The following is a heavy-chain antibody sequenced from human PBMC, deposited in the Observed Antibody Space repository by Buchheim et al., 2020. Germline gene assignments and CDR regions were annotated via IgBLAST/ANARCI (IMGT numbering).Heavy chain of an antibody. D-gene: IGHD3-22*01. Sequence: QVQLVESGGGVVQPGRSLRLSCAASGFTFSSYAMHWVRQAPGKGLVWVGVISYDGSNKYYADSVKGRFTISRDNSKNTLYLQMNSLRAEDTAVYYCARASSGYTFDYWGQGTL. CDR2: ISYDGSNK. CDR3: ARASSGYTFDY. CDR1: GFTFSSYA. V-gene: IGHV3-30-3*01. J-gene: IGHJ4*02.